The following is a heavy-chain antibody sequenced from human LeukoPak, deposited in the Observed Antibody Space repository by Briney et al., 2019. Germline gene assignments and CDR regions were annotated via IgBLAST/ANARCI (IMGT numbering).Heavy chain of an antibody. CDR1: GFTFNTYT. D-gene: IGHD3-10*02. CDR3: AELGITMIGGV. V-gene: IGHV3-48*03. J-gene: IGHJ6*04. Sequence: GGSLRLSCAASGFTFNTYTMYWVRQAPGKGLEWVSYISSSGSTIYYADSVKGRFTISRDNAKNSLYLQMNSLRAEDTAVYYCAELGITMIGGVWGKGTTVTISS. CDR2: ISSSGSTI.